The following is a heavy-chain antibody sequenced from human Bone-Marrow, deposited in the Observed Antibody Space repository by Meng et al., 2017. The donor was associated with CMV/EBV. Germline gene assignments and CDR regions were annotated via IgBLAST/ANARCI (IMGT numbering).Heavy chain of an antibody. CDR3: ARAGLLHWYFDL. CDR2: IKQDGSED. J-gene: IGHJ2*01. Sequence: GESLKISCAASGFTFRIYWMTWVRQAPGKGPEWVANIKQDGSEDYYVDSVQGRFTISRDNAKNSLYLQMDDLRSEDTAVYYCARAGLLHWYFDLWGRGTLVTVSS. CDR1: GFTFRIYW. D-gene: IGHD2-15*01. V-gene: IGHV3-7*03.